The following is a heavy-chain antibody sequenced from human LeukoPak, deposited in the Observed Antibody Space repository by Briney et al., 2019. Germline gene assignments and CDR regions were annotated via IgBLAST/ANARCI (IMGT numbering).Heavy chain of an antibody. J-gene: IGHJ4*02. V-gene: IGHV4-39*07. CDR1: GGSITSSSYY. Sequence: SETLSLTCTVSGGSITSSSYYWGWIRQPPGKGLEWIGSIYTSGSTNYNPSLKSRVTISVDTSKNQFSLKLSSVTAADTAVYYCARARGYYGSGSSTFDYWGQGTLVTVSS. D-gene: IGHD3-10*01. CDR3: ARARGYYGSGSSTFDY. CDR2: IYTSGST.